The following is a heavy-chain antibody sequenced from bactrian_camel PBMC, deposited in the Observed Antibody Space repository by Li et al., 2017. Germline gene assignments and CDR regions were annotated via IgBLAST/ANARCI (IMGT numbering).Heavy chain of an antibody. D-gene: IGHD6*01. J-gene: IGHJ4*01. CDR1: AYTQSSSC. CDR2: IATGSGST. V-gene: IGHV3S40*01. CDR3: AAEAYWFGCTVVAGRNFDY. Sequence: VQLVESGGGSVQAGGSLRLSCSSSAYTQSSSCMGWFRQAPGKEREGVARIATGSGSTYYADSVKGRFTISQDNAKNTVYLQMNSLKPEDTAMYYCAAEAYWFGCTVVAGRNFDYWGQGTQVTVS.